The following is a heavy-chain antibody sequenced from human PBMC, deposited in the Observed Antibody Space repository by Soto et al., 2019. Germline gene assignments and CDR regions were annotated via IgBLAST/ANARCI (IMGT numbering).Heavy chain of an antibody. J-gene: IGHJ6*02. D-gene: IGHD6-13*01. Sequence: GGSLRLSCAASGFTFSSYGMHWVRQAPGKGLEWVAVISYDGSNKYYADSVKGRFTISRDNSKNTLYLQMNSLRAEDTAVYYCAKEYSSSWNTYYYYYYGMDVWGQGTTVTVSS. V-gene: IGHV3-30*18. CDR3: AKEYSSSWNTYYYYYYGMDV. CDR1: GFTFSSYG. CDR2: ISYDGSNK.